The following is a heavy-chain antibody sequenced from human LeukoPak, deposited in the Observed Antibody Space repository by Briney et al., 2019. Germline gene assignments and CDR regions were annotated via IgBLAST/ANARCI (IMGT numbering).Heavy chain of an antibody. Sequence: SETLSLTCTVSGGSISSYYWSWIRQPAGKGLEWIGYIYYSGSTNYNPSLKSRVTISVDTSKNQFSLKLSSVTAADTAVYYCARGRLYDSSGYRNFFDYWGQGILVTVSS. V-gene: IGHV4-59*01. J-gene: IGHJ4*02. CDR1: GGSISSYY. CDR2: IYYSGST. CDR3: ARGRLYDSSGYRNFFDY. D-gene: IGHD3-22*01.